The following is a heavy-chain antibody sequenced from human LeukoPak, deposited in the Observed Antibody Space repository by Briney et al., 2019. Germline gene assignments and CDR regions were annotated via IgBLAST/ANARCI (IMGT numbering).Heavy chain of an antibody. CDR2: INPNSGGT. V-gene: IGHV1-2*02. Sequence: ASVKVSCKASGYTFTGYYMHWVRQAPGQGLEWMGWINPNSGGTNYAQKFQGRVTMTRDTSISTAYMELSRLRSDDTAVYYCARSRITMSPVGDDAFDIWGQGTMVTVSS. CDR3: ARSRITMSPVGDDAFDI. D-gene: IGHD3-22*01. CDR1: GYTFTGYY. J-gene: IGHJ3*02.